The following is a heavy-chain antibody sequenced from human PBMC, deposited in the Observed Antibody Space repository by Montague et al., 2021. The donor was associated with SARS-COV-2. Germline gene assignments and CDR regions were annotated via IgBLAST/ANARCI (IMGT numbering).Heavy chain of an antibody. Sequence: SETLSLTCTVSGGSISNYYWSWIRQSPGRGLEWIGYVYFTGNTNYNPSXXSRVTISVDTSKNQFSLRLTSVIAADSAVYYCARGDNYTSGWHPSGVLDYWGQGAPVIVSS. CDR2: VYFTGNT. V-gene: IGHV4-59*13. CDR3: ARGDNYTSGWHPSGVLDY. J-gene: IGHJ4*02. CDR1: GGSISNYY. D-gene: IGHD6-19*01.